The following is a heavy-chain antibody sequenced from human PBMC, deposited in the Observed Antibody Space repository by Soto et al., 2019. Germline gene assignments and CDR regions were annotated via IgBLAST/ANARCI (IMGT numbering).Heavy chain of an antibody. Sequence: EVQLLESGGGLVQPGGSLRLSCAASGFTFSSYAMSWVRQAPGKGLEWVSGTSSSGSSTYYAASVKGRFTISRDNSKNTPYLQMNSLSAEDTAVYYCAQGLRGAYGPFDYWGQGTLVTVSS. CDR3: AQGLRGAYGPFDY. CDR1: GFTFSSYA. D-gene: IGHD4-17*01. CDR2: TSSSGSST. J-gene: IGHJ4*02. V-gene: IGHV3-23*01.